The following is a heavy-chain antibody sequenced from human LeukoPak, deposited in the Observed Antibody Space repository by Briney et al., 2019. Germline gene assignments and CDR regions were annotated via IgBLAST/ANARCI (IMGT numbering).Heavy chain of an antibody. CDR2: ISSSGSTI. J-gene: IGHJ4*02. V-gene: IGHV3-11*01. Sequence: LSLTCAGYGGSFSDYYMSWIRQAPGKGLEWVSYISSSGSTIYYADSVKGRFTISRDNAENSLYLQMNSLRTGDTAFYYCVKDGGDYGDYSYYFDYWGQGTLVTVSS. CDR3: VKDGGDYGDYSYYFDY. D-gene: IGHD4-17*01. CDR1: GGSFSDYY.